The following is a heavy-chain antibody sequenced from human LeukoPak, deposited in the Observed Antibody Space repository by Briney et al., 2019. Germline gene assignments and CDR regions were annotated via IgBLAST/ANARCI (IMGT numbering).Heavy chain of an antibody. V-gene: IGHV3-23*01. D-gene: IGHD3-22*01. CDR2: ISGSGGST. CDR3: AKAAYYDSSGHFDY. Sequence: PGGSLRLSCAASGFTFSNYWMTWIRQAPGKGLEWVSAISGSGGSTYYADSVKGRFTISRDNSKNTLYLQMNSLRAEDTAVYYCAKAAYYDSSGHFDYWGQGTLVTVSS. J-gene: IGHJ4*02. CDR1: GFTFSNYW.